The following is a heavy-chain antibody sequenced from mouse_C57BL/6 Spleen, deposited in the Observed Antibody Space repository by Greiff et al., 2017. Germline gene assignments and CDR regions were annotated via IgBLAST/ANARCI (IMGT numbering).Heavy chain of an antibody. CDR1: GYAFSSSW. J-gene: IGHJ2*01. CDR3: AREIYYYVFDY. D-gene: IGHD1-1*01. V-gene: IGHV1-82*01. CDR2: IYPGDGDT. Sequence: QVQLKESGPELVKPGASVKISCKASGYAFSSSWMNWVKQRPGKGLEWIGRIYPGDGDTNYNGKFKGKATLTADKSSSTAYMQLSSLTSEDSAVYFCAREIYYYVFDYWGQGTTLTVSS.